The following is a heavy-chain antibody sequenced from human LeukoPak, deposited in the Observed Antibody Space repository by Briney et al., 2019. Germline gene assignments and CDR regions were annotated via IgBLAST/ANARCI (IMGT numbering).Heavy chain of an antibody. CDR2: ISASGGST. CDR1: GFTFRNYA. Sequence: GGSLRLSCAASGFTFRNYAMSWVRQAPGKGLEWVSTISASGGSTYYADPVKGRFTISRDNSKNTLYLQMNSLRAEDTAVFYCAKSIIDSWGQGALVTVSS. J-gene: IGHJ4*02. V-gene: IGHV3-23*01. D-gene: IGHD2-21*01. CDR3: AKSIIDS.